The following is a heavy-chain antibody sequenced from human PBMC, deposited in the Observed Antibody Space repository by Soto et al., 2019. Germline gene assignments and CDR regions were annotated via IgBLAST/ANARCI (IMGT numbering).Heavy chain of an antibody. J-gene: IGHJ3*02. CDR1: GGSISGYY. CDR3: ARYFDWPSGFEI. D-gene: IGHD3-9*01. V-gene: IGHV4-59*01. CDR2: IDYYGST. Sequence: ASETLSLTCTVSGGSISGYYWSWIRQPPGKRLEWIGYIDYYGSTNYNPSLKSRVTISVDTSKKQFSLNLGSVTAADTAIYYCARYFDWPSGFEIWGQGTMVTVS.